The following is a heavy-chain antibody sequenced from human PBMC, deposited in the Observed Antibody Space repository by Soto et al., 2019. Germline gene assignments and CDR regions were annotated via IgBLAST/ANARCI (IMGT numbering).Heavy chain of an antibody. J-gene: IGHJ6*02. Sequence: QVQLQESGPGLVKPSQTLSLTCTVSGGSISSGDYYWSWIRQPPGKGLEWIGYIYYSGSTYYNPSLKSRVTISVDTSKNQFSLKLSSVTAADTAVYYCAREKGDYSNYYRPRDWGPVGFYGMDVWGQGTTVTVSS. V-gene: IGHV4-30-4*01. CDR1: GGSISSGDYY. CDR2: IYYSGST. CDR3: AREKGDYSNYYRPRDWGPVGFYGMDV. D-gene: IGHD4-4*01.